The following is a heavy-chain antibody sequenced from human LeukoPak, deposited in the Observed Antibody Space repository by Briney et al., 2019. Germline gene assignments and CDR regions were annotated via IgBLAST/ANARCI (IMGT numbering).Heavy chain of an antibody. D-gene: IGHD2-15*01. Sequence: SETLSLTCTVSGGSISSGSYYWSWIRQHAGKGLEWIGRIYTSGSTNYNPSLKSRVTISVDTSKNQFSLKLSSVTAADTAVYYCARNYCSGGSCYAGYYYYGMDVWGQGTTVTVSS. V-gene: IGHV4-61*02. CDR3: ARNYCSGGSCYAGYYYYGMDV. J-gene: IGHJ6*02. CDR1: GGSISSGSYY. CDR2: IYTSGST.